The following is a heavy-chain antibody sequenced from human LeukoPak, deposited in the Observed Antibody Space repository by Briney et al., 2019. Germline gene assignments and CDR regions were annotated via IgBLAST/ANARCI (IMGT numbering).Heavy chain of an antibody. CDR3: ARDRIAAAGTSGA. CDR1: GFTFSRYG. D-gene: IGHD6-13*01. Sequence: GGSLRLSCAASGFTFSRYGMHWVRQAPGKGLEWVAVIWYDGSNKYYADSVKGRFTISRDNSKNTLYLQMNSLRAEDTAVYYCARDRIAAAGTSGAWGQGTLVTVSS. CDR2: IWYDGSNK. V-gene: IGHV3-33*08. J-gene: IGHJ5*02.